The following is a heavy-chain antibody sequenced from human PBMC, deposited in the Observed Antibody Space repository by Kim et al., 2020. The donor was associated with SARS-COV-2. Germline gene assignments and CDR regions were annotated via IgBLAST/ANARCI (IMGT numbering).Heavy chain of an antibody. D-gene: IGHD2-2*01. CDR3: AILGYCSSTSCYPYYFDY. J-gene: IGHJ4*02. Sequence: KSRVTISVDTSKNQFSLKLSSVTAADTAVYYCAILGYCSSTSCYPYYFDYWGQGTLVTVSS. V-gene: IGHV4-34*01.